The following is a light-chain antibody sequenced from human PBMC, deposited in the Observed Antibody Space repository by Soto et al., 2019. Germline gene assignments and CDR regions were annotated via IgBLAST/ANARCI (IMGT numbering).Light chain of an antibody. J-gene: IGKJ2*01. Sequence: EIVMTQSPATLAVSPGERATLSCRASQSISNHLTWYQQKPGQPPRLLIYGASTRATGIPARFSGSGSGTEFTLTISDLHSEDFAVYYCQQYSGWPYTFGQGTKLEIK. CDR2: GAS. CDR1: QSISNH. CDR3: QQYSGWPYT. V-gene: IGKV3-15*01.